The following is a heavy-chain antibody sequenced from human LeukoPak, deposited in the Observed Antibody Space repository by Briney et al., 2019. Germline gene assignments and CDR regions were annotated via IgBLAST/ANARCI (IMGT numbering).Heavy chain of an antibody. Sequence: ASVKVSCKASGYTFTTYDINWVRQASGQGLEWMGWMDPNSGNTGYTQKFQGRVTMTTDTSTSTAYMELRSLRSDDTAVYYCARYRGITMIGQHWGQGTLVTVSS. V-gene: IGHV1-8*02. J-gene: IGHJ1*01. D-gene: IGHD3-22*01. CDR2: MDPNSGNT. CDR3: ARYRGITMIGQH. CDR1: GYTFTTYD.